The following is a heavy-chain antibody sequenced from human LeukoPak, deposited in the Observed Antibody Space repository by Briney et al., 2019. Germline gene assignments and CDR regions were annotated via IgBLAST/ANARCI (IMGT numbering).Heavy chain of an antibody. CDR3: ARVSGSYWY. D-gene: IGHD1-26*01. J-gene: IGHJ4*02. CDR2: INRSGST. V-gene: IGHV4-34*01. CDR1: GGSFSGYH. Sequence: KPSETLSLTCAVYGGSFSGYHWSWIRQPPGKGLEWIGKINRSGSTNYNPSLKSRVTISVDTSKNQFSLKLSSVTAADTAVYYCARVSGSYWYWGQGTLVTVSS.